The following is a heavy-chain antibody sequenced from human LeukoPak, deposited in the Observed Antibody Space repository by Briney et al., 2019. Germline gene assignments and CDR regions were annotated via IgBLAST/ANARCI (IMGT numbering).Heavy chain of an antibody. J-gene: IGHJ6*03. CDR3: ARDPYSGNYGAYYYYYLDV. V-gene: IGHV3-7*01. CDR2: IKQDGSEK. Sequence: VGSLRLSCAASRFTFSSYGMGWVRQAPGNGLEWVTNIKQDGSEKYYVDSVKGRFTISRYNGKNSLSVQMDSLRVEHTAEYYCARDPYSGNYGAYYYYYLDVWGKGTTVTVSS. CDR1: RFTFSSYG. D-gene: IGHD1-26*01.